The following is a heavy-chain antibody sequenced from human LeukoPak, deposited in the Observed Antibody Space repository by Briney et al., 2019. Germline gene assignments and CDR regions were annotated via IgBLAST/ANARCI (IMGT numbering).Heavy chain of an antibody. D-gene: IGHD4-17*01. CDR3: ARQRGTTVTTYQVN. CDR2: LYGGGNT. V-gene: IGHV3-66*04. CDR1: GFSFNDAW. Sequence: GGSLRLSCAASGFSFNDAWMSWVRQAPGKGLEWVSILYGGGNTYYGGSVKDRFTISRDNSKNTLYLQMNSLRAEDTAVYYCARQRGTTVTTYQVNWGQGTLVTVSS. J-gene: IGHJ4*02.